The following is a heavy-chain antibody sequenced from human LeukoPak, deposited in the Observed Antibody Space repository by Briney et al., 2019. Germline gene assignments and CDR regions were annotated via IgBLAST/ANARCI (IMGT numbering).Heavy chain of an antibody. Sequence: GGSLRLSCAASGFTVSSNYMSGVRQAPGKGLEWVSVIYSGGSTYYADSVKGRFTISRDSSKNTLYLQMNSLRAEDTAVYYCAGQYYDILTGYGLFDYRGQGTLVTVSS. V-gene: IGHV3-66*04. CDR3: AGQYYDILTGYGLFDY. D-gene: IGHD3-9*01. CDR1: GFTVSSNY. J-gene: IGHJ4*02. CDR2: IYSGGST.